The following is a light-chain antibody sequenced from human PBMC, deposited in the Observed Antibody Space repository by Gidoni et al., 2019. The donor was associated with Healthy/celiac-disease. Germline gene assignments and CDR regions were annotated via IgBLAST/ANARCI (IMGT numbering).Light chain of an antibody. CDR2: AAS. Sequence: DIQMTQSPSSLSASVGDRVTITCRASQSISSYLNWYQQKPGKAPKLLIYAASSLQSGVPSRFSGSGSGTDFTLTISSLQPEDFAPYYCQQSSSTPWTFGQGTKVEIK. J-gene: IGKJ1*01. CDR3: QQSSSTPWT. CDR1: QSISSY. V-gene: IGKV1-39*01.